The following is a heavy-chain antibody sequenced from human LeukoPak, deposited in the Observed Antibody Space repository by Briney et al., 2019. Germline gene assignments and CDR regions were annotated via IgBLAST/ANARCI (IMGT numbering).Heavy chain of an antibody. D-gene: IGHD5-24*01. J-gene: IGHJ3*02. CDR3: AKDRDGYNDAFDI. Sequence: GGSLRLSCAASGFTFSSYAMSWVRQAPGKGLEWVSAISGSGGSTYYADSVKGRFTTSRDNSKNTLYLQMNSLRAEDTAVYYCAKDRDGYNDAFDIWGQGTMVTVSS. CDR1: GFTFSSYA. CDR2: ISGSGGST. V-gene: IGHV3-23*01.